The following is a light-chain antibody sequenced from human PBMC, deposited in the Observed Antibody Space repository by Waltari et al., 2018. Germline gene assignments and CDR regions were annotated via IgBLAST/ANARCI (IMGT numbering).Light chain of an antibody. J-gene: IGLJ1*01. V-gene: IGLV2-14*01. CDR1: TTDVGAYDF. CDR3: SSYTTTNTFV. CDR2: DVT. Sequence: QSALTQPASVSGSPGQSITISCTGSTTDVGAYDFVAWYQQHPGKALQLMVFDVTHRPSGISNRFSGSKSGDTASLTISGLQAEDEAYYYCSSYTTTNTFVFGTGTNVTVV.